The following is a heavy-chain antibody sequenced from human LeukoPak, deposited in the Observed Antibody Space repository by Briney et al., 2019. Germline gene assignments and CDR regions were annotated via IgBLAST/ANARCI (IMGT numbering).Heavy chain of an antibody. J-gene: IGHJ3*02. D-gene: IGHD3-10*01. CDR2: INPNMGGT. V-gene: IGHV1-2*02. CDR1: GYTFTGYY. CDR3: ARLDYYGFNAFDI. Sequence: ASVKVSCKASGYTFTGYYMHWVRQAPGQGLEWMGWINPNMGGTNYPQKVQGRGTMTRDTSISTAYMELSRLRSDDTAVYYCARLDYYGFNAFDIWGQGTMVTVSS.